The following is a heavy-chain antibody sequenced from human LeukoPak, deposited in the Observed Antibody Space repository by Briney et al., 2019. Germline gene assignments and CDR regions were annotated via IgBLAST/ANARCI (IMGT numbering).Heavy chain of an antibody. Sequence: SETLSLTCTVSGGSISTYYWSWIRQPAGKGLEWIGRIYSSGSTNYNPSLKSRVTMSVDTSKNQFSLKLSSVTAADTAVYYCARVTYSSSSMSLDAFDIWGQGTMVTVSS. CDR3: ARVTYSSSSMSLDAFDI. CDR2: IYSSGST. D-gene: IGHD6-6*01. J-gene: IGHJ3*02. CDR1: GGSISTYY. V-gene: IGHV4-4*07.